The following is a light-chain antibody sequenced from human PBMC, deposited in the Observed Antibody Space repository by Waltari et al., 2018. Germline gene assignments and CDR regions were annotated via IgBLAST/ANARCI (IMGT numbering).Light chain of an antibody. Sequence: QSALTQPASVSGSPGQSITISCTGTSSDVGSYNLVSWYQQQPGKAPKPMIYEGSKRPSGVSNRFSGSKSGNTASLTISGLQAEDEADYYCYSYAGSNTFVFGGGTKLTVL. V-gene: IGLV2-23*03. J-gene: IGLJ2*01. CDR1: SSDVGSYNL. CDR3: YSYAGSNTFV. CDR2: EGS.